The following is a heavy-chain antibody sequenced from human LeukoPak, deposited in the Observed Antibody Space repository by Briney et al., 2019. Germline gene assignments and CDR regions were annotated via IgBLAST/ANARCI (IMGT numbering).Heavy chain of an antibody. J-gene: IGHJ4*02. Sequence: GGSLRLSCAASGFTFSSYAMSWVRQAPGKGLEWVSAISGSGGSTYYADSVKGRFTISRDNSKNTLYLQMNSLGAEDTAVYYCAKVGDDSSGYSYFDYWGQGTLVTVSS. CDR1: GFTFSSYA. CDR3: AKVGDDSSGYSYFDY. CDR2: ISGSGGST. D-gene: IGHD3-22*01. V-gene: IGHV3-23*01.